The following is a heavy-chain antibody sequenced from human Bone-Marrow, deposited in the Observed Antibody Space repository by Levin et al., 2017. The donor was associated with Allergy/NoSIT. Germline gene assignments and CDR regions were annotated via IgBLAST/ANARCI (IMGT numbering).Heavy chain of an antibody. CDR2: IKQDGGEK. V-gene: IGHV3-7*03. CDR1: GFTFSDYW. CDR3: ARDTTVGGEA. D-gene: IGHD4-11*01. J-gene: IGHJ5*02. Sequence: HPGGSLRLSCVASGFTFSDYWMTWVRQPLGKGLEWVANIKQDGGEKYYAESVKGRFTISRDNAKNSLFLQMNYLGTDDTAVYFCARDTTVGGEAWGQGTLVTVSS.